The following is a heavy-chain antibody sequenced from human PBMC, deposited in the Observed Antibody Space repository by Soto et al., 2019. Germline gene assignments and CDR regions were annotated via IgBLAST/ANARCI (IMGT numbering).Heavy chain of an antibody. CDR2: IIPISDTT. CDR3: ARSQGSSTSLNIYYYYYYGMDV. D-gene: IGHD2-2*01. Sequence: QVQLVQSGAEVKKPGSSVKVSCKASGGTFSSYAISWVRQAPGQGLEWMGGIIPISDTTNYAQKFQGRVTITAEESTSTAYMELSSLRSEDTAVYYCARSQGSSTSLNIYYYYYYGMDVWGQGTTVTVSS. CDR1: GGTFSSYA. V-gene: IGHV1-69*01. J-gene: IGHJ6*02.